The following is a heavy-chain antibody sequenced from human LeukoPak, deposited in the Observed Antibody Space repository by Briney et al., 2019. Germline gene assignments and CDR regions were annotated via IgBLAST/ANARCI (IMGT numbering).Heavy chain of an antibody. CDR1: GFTFGDYA. CDR2: IRSKTNGGTT. CDR3: AHRDTTMVSVDY. D-gene: IGHD5-18*01. V-gene: IGHV3-15*01. Sequence: GGSLRLSCTASGFTFGDYAMSWFRQAPGKGLEWVGRIRSKTNGGTTDYAAPVKGRFTISRDDSKNTLYLQMNSLTTEDTAVYFCAHRDTTMVSVDYWGQGTLVTVSS. J-gene: IGHJ4*02.